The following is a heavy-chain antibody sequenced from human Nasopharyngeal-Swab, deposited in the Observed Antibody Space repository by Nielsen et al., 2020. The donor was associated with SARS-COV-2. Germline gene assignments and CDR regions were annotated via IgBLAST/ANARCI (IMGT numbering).Heavy chain of an antibody. J-gene: IGHJ6*02. Sequence: GGSLSLSCAASGFTFSNAWMSWVRQAPGKWLEWVGRIKSKTDGGTTDYAAPVKGRFTISRDDSKNTLYLQMNSLKTEDTAVYYCTTDSYYRYYYYGMDVWGQGTTVTVSS. V-gene: IGHV3-15*01. CDR2: IKSKTDGGTT. CDR1: GFTFSNAW. CDR3: TTDSYYRYYYYGMDV. D-gene: IGHD3-10*01.